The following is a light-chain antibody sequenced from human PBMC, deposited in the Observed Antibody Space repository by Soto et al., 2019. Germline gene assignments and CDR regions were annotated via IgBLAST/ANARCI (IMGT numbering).Light chain of an antibody. Sequence: QSVLTQPPSASGSPGQSVTISCTGTSSDVGGYNYVSWYQQHPGKAPKLMIYEVNKRPSGVPDRFSGSKSGNTASLTVFGLQAEDEADYYCSSYAGSNNYVFGTGTKLTVL. V-gene: IGLV2-8*01. CDR2: EVN. J-gene: IGLJ1*01. CDR1: SSDVGGYNY. CDR3: SSYAGSNNYV.